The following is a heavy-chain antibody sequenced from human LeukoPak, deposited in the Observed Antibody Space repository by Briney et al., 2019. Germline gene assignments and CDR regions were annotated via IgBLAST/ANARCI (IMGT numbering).Heavy chain of an antibody. Sequence: ASVKVSCKASGYTFTGYYMHWVRQAPGQGLEWMGWINPNSGGTNYAQKFQGRVTMTRDTSISTAYMELSSLRSEDTAVYYCARALRPAGGSHFDYWGQGTPVTVSS. CDR2: INPNSGGT. CDR1: GYTFTGYY. D-gene: IGHD1-26*01. V-gene: IGHV1-2*02. J-gene: IGHJ4*02. CDR3: ARALRPAGGSHFDY.